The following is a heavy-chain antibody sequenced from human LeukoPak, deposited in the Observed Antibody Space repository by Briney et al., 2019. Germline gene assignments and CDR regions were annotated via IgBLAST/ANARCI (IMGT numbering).Heavy chain of an antibody. J-gene: IGHJ4*02. V-gene: IGHV3-48*01. CDR1: GFTFSSYS. CDR3: AKGIHYYDSSGYYY. Sequence: PGGSLRLSCAASGFTFSSYSMNWVRQAPGKGLEWVSYISSSSSTIYYADSVKGRFTISRDNSKNTLYLQMNSLRAEDTAVYYCAKGIHYYDSSGYYYWGQGTLVTVSS. CDR2: ISSSSSTI. D-gene: IGHD3-22*01.